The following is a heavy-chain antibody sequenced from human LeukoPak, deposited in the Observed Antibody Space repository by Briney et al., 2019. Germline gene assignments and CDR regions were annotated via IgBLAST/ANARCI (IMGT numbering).Heavy chain of an antibody. CDR2: ISSSSSYI. J-gene: IGHJ4*02. CDR3: ARQITIFGVVTVYYFDY. D-gene: IGHD3-3*01. Sequence: GGSLRLSCAASGFTFSSYSMNWVRQAPGKGLEWVSSISSSSSYIYYADSVKGRFTISRDNAKNSLYLQMNSLRAEDTAVYYCARQITIFGVVTVYYFDYWGQGTLVTVSS. CDR1: GFTFSSYS. V-gene: IGHV3-21*01.